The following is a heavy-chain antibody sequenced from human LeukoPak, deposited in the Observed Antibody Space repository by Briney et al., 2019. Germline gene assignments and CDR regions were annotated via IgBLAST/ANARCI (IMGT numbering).Heavy chain of an antibody. J-gene: IGHJ4*02. D-gene: IGHD3-10*01. V-gene: IGHV4-39*01. CDR3: ARHSRSVDYGSGSYPWDY. CDR1: GGSISSIVSY. CDR2: IYYSGST. Sequence: SETLSLTCTVSGGSISSIVSYWGWIRQPPGKGLEWIGSIYYSGSTYYNLSLQSRVTISVDTSKNQFSLKLSSVTATDTAVYYCARHSRSVDYGSGSYPWDYWGQGTLVTVSS.